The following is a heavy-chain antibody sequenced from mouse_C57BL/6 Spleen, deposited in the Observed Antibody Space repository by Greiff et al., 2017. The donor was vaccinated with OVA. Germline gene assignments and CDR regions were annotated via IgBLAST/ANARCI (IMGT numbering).Heavy chain of an antibody. D-gene: IGHD1-1*01. CDR1: GYSITSGYY. CDR3: ARDRGSSPWYFDY. V-gene: IGHV3-6*01. CDR2: ISYDGSN. J-gene: IGHJ2*01. Sequence: EVKVEESGPGLVKPSQSLSLTCSVTGYSITSGYYWNWIRQFPGNKLEWMGYISYDGSNNYNPSLKNRISITRDTSKNQFFLKLNSVTTEDTATYYCARDRGSSPWYFDYWGQGTTLTVSS.